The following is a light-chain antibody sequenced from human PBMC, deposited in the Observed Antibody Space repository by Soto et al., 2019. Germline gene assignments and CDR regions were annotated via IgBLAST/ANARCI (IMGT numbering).Light chain of an antibody. Sequence: ILMSQSPSSLSASVGDRVTITCRASQDLDKWLAWYQQKPGKAPNLLIYKSSTLIQGVPSRFSGFGSGTEYILTITDLQLDDFATYYCQQYSSYWTFGQGTVVEMK. V-gene: IGKV1-5*01. J-gene: IGKJ1*01. CDR2: KSS. CDR3: QQYSSYWT. CDR1: QDLDKW.